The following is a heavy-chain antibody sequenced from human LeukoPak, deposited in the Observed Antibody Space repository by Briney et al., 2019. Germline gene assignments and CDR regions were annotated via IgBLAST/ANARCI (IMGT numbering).Heavy chain of an antibody. CDR3: ARSGSFSSGWYGFDY. CDR1: GFIFSSYA. D-gene: IGHD6-19*01. Sequence: GGSLRLSCVTSGFIFSSYAMSWVRQAPGKGLEWVSSISGSGGSTYHADYVKGRFTISRDNSKNTVYLQMNSLRAEDTAVYYCARSGSFSSGWYGFDYWGQGTLVTVSS. CDR2: ISGSGGST. V-gene: IGHV3-23*01. J-gene: IGHJ4*02.